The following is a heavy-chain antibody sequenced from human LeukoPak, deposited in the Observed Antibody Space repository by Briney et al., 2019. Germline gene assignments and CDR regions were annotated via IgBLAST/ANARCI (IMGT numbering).Heavy chain of an antibody. CDR3: AREFLWNSNWFDP. D-gene: IGHD3-10*01. CDR2: IYHSGST. Sequence: PSETLSLTCTVSGGSISSYYWSWIRQPPGKGLEWIGYIYHSGSTNYNPSLKSRVTISVDTSKNQFSLKLSSVTAADTAVYYCAREFLWNSNWFDPWGQGTLVTVSS. V-gene: IGHV4-59*01. CDR1: GGSISSYY. J-gene: IGHJ5*02.